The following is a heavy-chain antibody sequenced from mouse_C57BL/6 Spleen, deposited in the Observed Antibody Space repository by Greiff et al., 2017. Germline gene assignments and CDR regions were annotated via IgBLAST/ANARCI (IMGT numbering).Heavy chain of an antibody. J-gene: IGHJ1*03. V-gene: IGHV5-17*01. CDR2: ISSGSSTI. CDR1: GFTFSDYG. D-gene: IGHD1-1*01. CDR3: ARRDYYGSRSWYFDV. Sequence: EVKLMESGGGLVKPGGSLKLSCAASGFTFSDYGMHWVRQAPEKGLGWVAYISSGSSTIYYADTVKGRFTISRDNAKNTLFLQMTSLRSEDTAMYYCARRDYYGSRSWYFDVWGTGTTVTVSS.